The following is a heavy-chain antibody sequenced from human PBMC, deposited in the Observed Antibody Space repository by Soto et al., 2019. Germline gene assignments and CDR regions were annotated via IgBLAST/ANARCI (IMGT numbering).Heavy chain of an antibody. J-gene: IGHJ5*02. V-gene: IGHV1-18*04. CDR2: ISAYNANT. CDR1: GYTFTSYS. CDR3: ARIQYTWFDP. Sequence: QVQLVQSGAEVKKPGASVKVSCKTSGYTFTSYSITWVRQAPGQGLEWMGRISAYNANTHYAQNLQGRVTMTTDTSTSTAYMELRSLRSDDTAVYSCARIQYTWFDPWGQGTLVTVSS.